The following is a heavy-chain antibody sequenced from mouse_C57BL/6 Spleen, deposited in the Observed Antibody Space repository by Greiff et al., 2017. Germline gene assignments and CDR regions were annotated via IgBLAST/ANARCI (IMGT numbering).Heavy chain of an antibody. CDR2: IDPSDSET. CDR3: VRSPFTTVVATGAMDY. CDR1: GYTFTSYW. V-gene: IGHV1-52*01. J-gene: IGHJ4*01. D-gene: IGHD1-1*01. Sequence: QVQLQQPGAELVRPGSSVKLSCKASGYTFTSYWMHWVKQRPIQGLEWIGNIDPSDSETHYNQKFKDKATLTVDKSSSTAYMQLSSLTSEDSAVYYCVRSPFTTVVATGAMDYWGQGTSVTVSS.